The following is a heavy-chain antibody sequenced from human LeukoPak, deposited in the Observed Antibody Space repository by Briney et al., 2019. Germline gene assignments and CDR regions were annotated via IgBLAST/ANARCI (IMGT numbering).Heavy chain of an antibody. V-gene: IGHV5-51*01. Sequence: GESLKISCKGSGYSFTTYWIGWVRQMPGKGLEWMGIIYPGDSDTRYSPSFQGQVAISADKSISTAYLQWSSLRASDTAMYYCARRAVAARPPHYYYNYMDVWGKGTTVTVSS. CDR2: IYPGDSDT. J-gene: IGHJ6*03. CDR1: GYSFTTYW. D-gene: IGHD6-6*01. CDR3: ARRAVAARPPHYYYNYMDV.